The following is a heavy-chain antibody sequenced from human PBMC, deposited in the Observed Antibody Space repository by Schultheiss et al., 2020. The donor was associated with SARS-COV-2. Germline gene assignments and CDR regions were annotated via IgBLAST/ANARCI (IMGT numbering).Heavy chain of an antibody. CDR1: GFTFSSYA. D-gene: IGHD4-17*01. CDR2: ISGSGGST. Sequence: GGSLRLSCAASGFTFSSYAMSWVRQAPGKGLEWVSAISGSGGSTYYADSVKGRFTISRDNAKNSLYLQMNTLRAEDTAIYYCARDPYGDGMDVWGQGTTVTVSS. CDR3: ARDPYGDGMDV. V-gene: IGHV3-23*01. J-gene: IGHJ6*02.